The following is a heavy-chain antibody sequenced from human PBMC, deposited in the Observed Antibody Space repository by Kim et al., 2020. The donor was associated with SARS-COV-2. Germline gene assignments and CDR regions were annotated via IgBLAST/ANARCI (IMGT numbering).Heavy chain of an antibody. D-gene: IGHD3-16*01. Sequence: SETLSLTCAVYGGSFSGYYWSWIRQPPGKGLEWIGEINHSGSTNYNPSLKSRVTISVDTSKNQFSLKLSSVTAADTAVYYCARGYIMITFGGVLPPDYWGQGTLVTVSS. CDR3: ARGYIMITFGGVLPPDY. V-gene: IGHV4-34*01. CDR1: GGSFSGYY. J-gene: IGHJ4*02. CDR2: INHSGST.